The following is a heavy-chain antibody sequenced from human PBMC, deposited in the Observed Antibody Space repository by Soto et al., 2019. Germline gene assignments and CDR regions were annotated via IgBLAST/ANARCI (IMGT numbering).Heavy chain of an antibody. Sequence: GGSLRLSCAASGFTFSSYAMSWVRQAPGKGLEWVSAISGSGGSTYYADSVKGRFTISRDNSKNTLYLQMNSLRAEDTAVYYCAKDRPIDSGRQQRPHRYFDYWGQGTLVTVSS. CDR1: GFTFSSYA. CDR2: ISGSGGST. CDR3: AKDRPIDSGRQQRPHRYFDY. D-gene: IGHD1-26*01. V-gene: IGHV3-23*01. J-gene: IGHJ4*02.